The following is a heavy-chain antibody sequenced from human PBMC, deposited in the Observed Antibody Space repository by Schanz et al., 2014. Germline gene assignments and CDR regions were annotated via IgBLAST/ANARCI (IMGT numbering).Heavy chain of an antibody. Sequence: QVQLVQSGAEVKKPGASVKVSCKASGYSFISHAIHWVRQAPGQRLEWMGWINAGTGNTEYSQKFQGRVTITRDTLARTAYMEVSSLRSEDAAVYYGARSGSSNWYFFDYWGQGTLVTVSS. V-gene: IGHV1-3*01. CDR2: INAGTGNT. J-gene: IGHJ4*02. CDR1: GYSFISHA. CDR3: ARSGSSNWYFFDY. D-gene: IGHD6-13*01.